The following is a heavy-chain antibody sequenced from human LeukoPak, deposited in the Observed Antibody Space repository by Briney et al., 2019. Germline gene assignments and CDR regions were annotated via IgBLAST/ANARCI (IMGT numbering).Heavy chain of an antibody. CDR1: EFIVSINY. V-gene: IGHV3-66*04. D-gene: IGHD2-2*01. CDR3: ARHFCSSTSCSN. J-gene: IGHJ4*02. CDR2: IYSRGDT. Sequence: GGSLRLSCAASEFIVSINYMTWVRQAPGKGLEWVSLIYSRGDTKYADSVKGRFTISRDNAKNSLYLQMNSLRTEDTAVYYCARHFCSSTSCSNWGQGTLVTVSS.